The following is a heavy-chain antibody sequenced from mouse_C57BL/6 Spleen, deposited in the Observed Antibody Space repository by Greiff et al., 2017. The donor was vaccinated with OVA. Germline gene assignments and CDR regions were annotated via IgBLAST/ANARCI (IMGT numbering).Heavy chain of an antibody. D-gene: IGHD3-3*01. V-gene: IGHV1-15*01. Sequence: VQLQESGAELVRPGASVTLSCKASGYTFTDYEMHWVKQTPVHGLEWIGAIDPETGGTAYNQKFKGKAILTADKSSSTAYMELRSLTSEDSAVYYCTRWGTLCDYWGQGTTLTVSA. CDR3: TRWGTLCDY. CDR1: GYTFTDYE. CDR2: IDPETGGT. J-gene: IGHJ2*01.